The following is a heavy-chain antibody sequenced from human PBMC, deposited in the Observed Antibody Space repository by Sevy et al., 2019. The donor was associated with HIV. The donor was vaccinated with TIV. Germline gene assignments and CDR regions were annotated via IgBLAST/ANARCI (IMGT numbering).Heavy chain of an antibody. CDR3: ARVRYNFGQNYFDY. CDR2: ISSSGTYT. V-gene: IGHV3-11*06. J-gene: IGHJ4*02. Sequence: GGSRRLSCTASKFTFSDYYMSWIRQAPGKGLEWVSYISSSGTYTNYADSVKGRFTISRDNAKNSLYLQLNSLRAEDTAVYYCARVRYNFGQNYFDYWGQGTLVTVSS. D-gene: IGHD5-18*01. CDR1: KFTFSDYY.